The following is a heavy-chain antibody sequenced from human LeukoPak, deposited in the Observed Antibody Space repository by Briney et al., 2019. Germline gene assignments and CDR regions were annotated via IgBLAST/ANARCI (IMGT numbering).Heavy chain of an antibody. D-gene: IGHD3-22*01. CDR1: GFTFSSYA. Sequence: GGSLRLSCAASGFTFSSYAMSWVRQAPGKGLEWVSAISGSCGSTYYADSVKGRFTISRDNSKNTLYLQMNSLRAEDTAVYYCAKGQHYYDSSGSIDYWGQGTLVTVSS. CDR2: ISGSCGST. CDR3: AKGQHYYDSSGSIDY. V-gene: IGHV3-23*01. J-gene: IGHJ4*02.